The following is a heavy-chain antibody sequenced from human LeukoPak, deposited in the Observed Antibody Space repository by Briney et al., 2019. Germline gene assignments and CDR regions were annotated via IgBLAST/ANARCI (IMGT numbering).Heavy chain of an antibody. J-gene: IGHJ5*02. D-gene: IGHD3-16*01. CDR3: ASQSYARFDP. CDR1: GFTFADYA. CDR2: IKADGSEA. V-gene: IGHV3-7*01. Sequence: GGSLRLSCTASGFTFADYAMSWVRQAPGKGLEWVGNIKADGSEAYHVDSVKGRFTISRDNARNSLFLQMNSLRVEGTAVYYCASQSYARFDPWGQGTLVTVSS.